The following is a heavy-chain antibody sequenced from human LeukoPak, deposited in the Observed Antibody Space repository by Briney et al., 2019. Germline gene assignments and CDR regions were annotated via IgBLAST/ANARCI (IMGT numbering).Heavy chain of an antibody. CDR1: GFTFSNDW. Sequence: GGSLRLSCAASGFTFSNDWMHCVRQAPGKGLVWASRINTDGSTTTYADSVKGRFTISRDIAKNSLYLQMNSLRVEDTAVYYCARGRGGSYHYWGQGTLVTVSS. CDR3: ARGRGGSYHY. J-gene: IGHJ4*02. CDR2: INTDGSTT. V-gene: IGHV3-74*01. D-gene: IGHD1-26*01.